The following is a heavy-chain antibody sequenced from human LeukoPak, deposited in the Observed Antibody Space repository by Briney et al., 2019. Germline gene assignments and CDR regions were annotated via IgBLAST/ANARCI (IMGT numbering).Heavy chain of an antibody. J-gene: IGHJ4*02. V-gene: IGHV4-61*01. CDR3: ARDCATYDSLTGYERSYYFDS. Sequence: PSETLSLTCTVSGGSVSSGSFYRSWIRQPPGKGLEWIGYIYYSTSTSYNPSVKSRVTISVDTSKNQFSLKLSSVTAADTAVYYCARDCATYDSLTGYERSYYFDSWGQGTLVTVSS. CDR1: GGSVSSGSFY. CDR2: IYYSTST. D-gene: IGHD3-9*01.